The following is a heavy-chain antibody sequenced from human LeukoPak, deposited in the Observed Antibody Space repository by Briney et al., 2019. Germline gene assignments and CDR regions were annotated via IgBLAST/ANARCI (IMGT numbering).Heavy chain of an antibody. CDR1: GCSFDTYA. CDR3: AREIFGSGSHPDF. V-gene: IGHV3-33*01. Sequence: GGSLRLSCAESGCSFDTYAMHWVRQAPGQGLEWVALIWHDGSHKFYSNSVRGQFTISRDNSKNTVYLQMNNLRPDDTAVYYCAREIFGSGSHPDFWGQGTLVTVSS. J-gene: IGHJ4*02. CDR2: IWHDGSHK. D-gene: IGHD3-10*01.